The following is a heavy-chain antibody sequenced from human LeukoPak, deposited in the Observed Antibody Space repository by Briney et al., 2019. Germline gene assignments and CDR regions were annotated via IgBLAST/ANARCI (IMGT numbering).Heavy chain of an antibody. CDR3: ARNYYDGPFDY. D-gene: IGHD3-22*01. J-gene: IGHJ4*02. CDR2: INHSGST. Sequence: KPSETLSLTCAVYGGSFSGYYWSWIRQPPGKGLEWIGEINHSGSTNYNPSLKSRVTISVDTSKNQFSLKLSSVTAADTAVYYCARNYYDGPFDYWGQGTLVTVSS. V-gene: IGHV4-34*01. CDR1: GGSFSGYY.